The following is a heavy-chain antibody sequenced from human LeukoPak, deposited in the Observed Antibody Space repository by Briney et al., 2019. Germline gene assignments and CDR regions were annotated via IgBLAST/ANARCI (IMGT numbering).Heavy chain of an antibody. CDR3: ARGRELTGYYNGGIDY. CDR1: GGSLSGYY. CDR2: ISHSGGA. D-gene: IGHD3-9*01. J-gene: IGHJ4*02. V-gene: IGHV4-34*01. Sequence: PSETLSRTCAVYGGSLSGYYWTWVRQPPGKGLEWIGEISHSGGANYSPSLKSRVTISLDTSKNQFSLRLTSVTAADTAVYYCARGRELTGYYNGGIDYWGQGTLVTVSS.